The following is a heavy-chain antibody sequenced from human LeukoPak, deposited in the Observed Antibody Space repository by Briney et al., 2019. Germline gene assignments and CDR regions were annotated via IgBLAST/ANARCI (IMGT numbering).Heavy chain of an antibody. CDR3: ARLRGSLPPYFDY. D-gene: IGHD3-10*01. CDR1: GGSIPPSSATYA. V-gene: IGHV4-61*01. Sequence: SETLSLTCSVSGGSIPPSSATYAWGWVRQPPGKGLEWIGYIYYSGSTNYNPSLKSRVTITVDTSKNQFSLKLSSVTAADTAVYYCARLRGSLPPYFDYWGQGTLVTVSS. J-gene: IGHJ4*02. CDR2: IYYSGST.